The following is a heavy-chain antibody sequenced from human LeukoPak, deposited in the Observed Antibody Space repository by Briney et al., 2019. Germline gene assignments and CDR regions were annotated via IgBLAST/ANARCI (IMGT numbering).Heavy chain of an antibody. V-gene: IGHV3-33*01. CDR3: ARGRSQLRLGELSS. D-gene: IGHD3-16*02. CDR1: GFTFSSYG. CDR2: IWYDGSNK. Sequence: GGSLRLSCAASGFTFSSYGMHWVRQAPGKGLEWVAVIWYDGSNKYYADSVKGRFTISRDNSKNTLYLQMNSLRAEDTAVYYCARGRSQLRLGELSSWGQGTLVTVSS. J-gene: IGHJ4*02.